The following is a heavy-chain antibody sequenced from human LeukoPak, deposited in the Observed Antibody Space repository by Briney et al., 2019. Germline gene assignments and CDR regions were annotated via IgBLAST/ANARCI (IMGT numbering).Heavy chain of an antibody. CDR2: INPNSGGT. CDR3: ARGTDDSSGYLLY. V-gene: IGHV1-2*02. D-gene: IGHD3-22*01. Sequence: ASVKVSCKASGYTFTGYYMHWVRQTPGQGLEWMGWINPNSGGTNYAQKFQGRVTMTRDTSISTAYMELSRLRSDDTAVYYCARGTDDSSGYLLYWGQGTLVTVSS. CDR1: GYTFTGYY. J-gene: IGHJ4*02.